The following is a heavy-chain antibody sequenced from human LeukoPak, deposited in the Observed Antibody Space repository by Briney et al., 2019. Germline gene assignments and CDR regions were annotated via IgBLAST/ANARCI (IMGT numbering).Heavy chain of an antibody. CDR3: ARDKGYGDCKYYYGMDV. CDR1: GYTFTSYA. J-gene: IGHJ6*04. Sequence: GASVKVSCKASGYTFTSYAMHWVRQAPGQRLEWMRWINAGNGNTKYSQKFQGRVTITRDTSASTAYMELSSLRSEDTAVYYCARDKGYGDCKYYYGMDVWGKGTTVTVSS. V-gene: IGHV1-3*01. D-gene: IGHD4-17*01. CDR2: INAGNGNT.